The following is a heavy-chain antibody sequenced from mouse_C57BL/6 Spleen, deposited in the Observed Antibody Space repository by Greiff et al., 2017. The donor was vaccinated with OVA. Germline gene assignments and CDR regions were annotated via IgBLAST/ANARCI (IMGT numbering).Heavy chain of an antibody. J-gene: IGHJ2*01. Sequence: EVQLQQSGAELVRPGASVKLSCTASGFNIKDYYMHWVKQRTEQGLEWIGRIGPEDGDTEYAPKFQGKATMTADTSSNTAYLQLSSLTSVDTAVSYCTYYGSSYFDYWGQGTPLTVSS. V-gene: IGHV14-1*01. CDR3: TYYGSSYFDY. CDR2: IGPEDGDT. D-gene: IGHD1-1*01. CDR1: GFNIKDYY.